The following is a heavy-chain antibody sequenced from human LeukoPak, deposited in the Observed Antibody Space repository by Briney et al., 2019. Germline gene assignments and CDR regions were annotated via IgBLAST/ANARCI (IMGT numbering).Heavy chain of an antibody. CDR3: ARRAKYSSTAFYYMDV. CDR1: GYTFTTDW. D-gene: IGHD6-13*01. CDR2: IYPGDSDT. J-gene: IGHJ6*03. V-gene: IGHV5-51*01. Sequence: GESLKISCKVSGYTFTTDWIGWVRQMPGKGLEWMGIIYPGDSDTRYSPSFQGQVTISADKSISTAYLQWSSLKTSDTAMYYCARRAKYSSTAFYYMDVWGKGTTVTVSS.